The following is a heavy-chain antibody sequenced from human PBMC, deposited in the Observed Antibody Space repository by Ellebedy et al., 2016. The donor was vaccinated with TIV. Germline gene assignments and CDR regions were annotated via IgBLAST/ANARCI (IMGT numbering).Heavy chain of an antibody. V-gene: IGHV3-43*02. J-gene: IGHJ4*02. Sequence: PGGSLRLSCAASGFTFSSYGMHWVRQAPGKGLEWVSLISGDGGSTYYADSVKGRFTISRDNSKNSLYLQMNSLRTEDTALYYCAKDAYGYQTFDYWGQGTLVTVSS. CDR1: GFTFSSYG. D-gene: IGHD5-18*01. CDR2: ISGDGGST. CDR3: AKDAYGYQTFDY.